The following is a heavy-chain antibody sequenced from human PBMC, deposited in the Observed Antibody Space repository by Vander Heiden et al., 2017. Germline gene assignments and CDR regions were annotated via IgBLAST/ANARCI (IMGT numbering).Heavy chain of an antibody. CDR2: ISYDGSNK. CDR3: ARDPDSSGYYHYFDY. CDR1: GFPCSGYA. V-gene: IGHV3-30*04. Sequence: QVQLVESGGGVVQPGRSLRPSCAASGFPCSGYAMHWVRQAPGKGLEWVAVISYDGSNKYYADSVKGRFTISRDNSKNTLYLQMNSLRAEDTAVYYCARDPDSSGYYHYFDYWCQGTLVTVSS. J-gene: IGHJ4*02. D-gene: IGHD3-22*01.